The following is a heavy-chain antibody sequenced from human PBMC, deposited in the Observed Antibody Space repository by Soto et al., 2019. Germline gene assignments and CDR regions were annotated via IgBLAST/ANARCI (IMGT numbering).Heavy chain of an antibody. Sequence: QVQLQESGPGLVKSSETLSLTCSVSGDSSSTYYWGWIRQPPGKGLEWIGYINYSGRSNHNPSLKSRPSVSVDPSKNPGSLKLTPVTAADTAVYYCARSYCADSVSCNWFDPWGQGTLVVVSS. D-gene: IGHD2-8*02. CDR2: INYSGRS. CDR3: ARSYCADSVSCNWFDP. V-gene: IGHV4-59*01. CDR1: GDSSSTYY. J-gene: IGHJ5*02.